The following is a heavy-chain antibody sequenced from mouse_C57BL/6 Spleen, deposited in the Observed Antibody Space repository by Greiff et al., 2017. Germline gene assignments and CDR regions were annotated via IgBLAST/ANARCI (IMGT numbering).Heavy chain of an antibody. CDR2: IYPGDGNT. J-gene: IGHJ4*01. V-gene: IGHV1-82*01. CDR3: GRRGSGSGLLDY. CDR1: GYAFTSSW. Sequence: VQLQQSGPELVKPGASVKISCKASGYAFTSSWMNWVKQRPGEGLEWIGRIYPGDGNTNYNGKFKGKATLTVDKSSSTAYMQLSSLTSEDSAVYCCGRRGSGSGLLDYWGQGTSVTVSA. D-gene: IGHD1-3*01.